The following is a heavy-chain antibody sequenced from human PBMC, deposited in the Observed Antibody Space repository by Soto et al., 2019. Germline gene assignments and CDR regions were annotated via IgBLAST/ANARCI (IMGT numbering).Heavy chain of an antibody. CDR3: AKELRSSTSPYYFDY. D-gene: IGHD6-6*01. Sequence: EVQLLESGGGLVQPGGSLRLSCAASGFTFSSYAMSWVRQAPGKGLEWVSAISGSGGSTYYADSVKGRFTISRDKSKNTVYLQVNSLRAEDTAVYYCAKELRSSTSPYYFDYWGQGTLVTVSS. CDR2: ISGSGGST. J-gene: IGHJ4*02. V-gene: IGHV3-23*01. CDR1: GFTFSSYA.